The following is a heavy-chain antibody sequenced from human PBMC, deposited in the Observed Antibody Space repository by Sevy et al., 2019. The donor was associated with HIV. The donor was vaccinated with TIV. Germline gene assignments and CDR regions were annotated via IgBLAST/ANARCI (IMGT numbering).Heavy chain of an antibody. V-gene: IGHV1-46*01. Sequence: ASVKVSCKASGDTFTNNYIHWVRQAPGQGLEWMGMVDPSAGNTTYAQKFQGRVTMTRDASTSILYMELSSLRSEDTAGYYCVRAVPDQRLDSWGQGTLVTVSS. D-gene: IGHD3-10*02. CDR3: VRAVPDQRLDS. CDR1: GDTFTNNY. J-gene: IGHJ4*02. CDR2: VDPSAGNT.